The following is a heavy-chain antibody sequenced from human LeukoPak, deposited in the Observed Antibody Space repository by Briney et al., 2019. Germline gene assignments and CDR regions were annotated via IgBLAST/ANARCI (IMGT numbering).Heavy chain of an antibody. D-gene: IGHD5-12*01. CDR2: IDPSDSYT. Sequence: GESLKISCKGSGYTFTNYWISWVRQMPGKRLEWMGRIDPSDSYTNYNPSFRGHITISADKSGSTAYLHWSSLKASDTAMYFCAGQYSGYDYYFDYWGQGILVTVSS. CDR3: AGQYSGYDYYFDY. CDR1: GYTFTNYW. V-gene: IGHV5-10-1*01. J-gene: IGHJ4*02.